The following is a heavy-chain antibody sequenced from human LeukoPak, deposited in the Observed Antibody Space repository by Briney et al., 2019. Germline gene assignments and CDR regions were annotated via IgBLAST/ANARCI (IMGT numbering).Heavy chain of an antibody. J-gene: IGHJ4*02. D-gene: IGHD4-17*01. V-gene: IGHV4-38-2*01. CDR1: GYSICSGYY. CDR3: ARQIQTAVTTSRFDF. CDR2: VYLRGAI. Sequence: SETLSLTCAVSGYSICSGYYWGWIRQPPGKGLEWIGSVYLRGAIPYNPSPKVRVTMSVDTSTNRSPLNLGSGQAASRAVYYWARQIQTAVTTSRFDFWGQGTLVTVSS.